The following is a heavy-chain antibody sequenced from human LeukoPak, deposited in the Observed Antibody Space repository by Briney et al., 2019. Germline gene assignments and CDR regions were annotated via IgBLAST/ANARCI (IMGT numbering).Heavy chain of an antibody. J-gene: IGHJ6*02. V-gene: IGHV4-39*01. Sequence: SETLSLTCTVSGVSISSSSYYWGWIRQPPGKGLEWIGSIYYSGSTYYNPSLKSRVTISVDTSKNQFSLKLSSVTAADTAVYYCARAAAGSYYYYGMDVWGQGTTVTVSS. CDR2: IYYSGST. CDR3: ARAAAGSYYYYGMDV. D-gene: IGHD6-13*01. CDR1: GVSISSSSYY.